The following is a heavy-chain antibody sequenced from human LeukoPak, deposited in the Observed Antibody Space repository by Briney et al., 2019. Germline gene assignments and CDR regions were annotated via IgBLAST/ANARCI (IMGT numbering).Heavy chain of an antibody. CDR3: ARVARFQRNIPSTGSELGY. Sequence: ASVKVSCKASGYAFTGFYMHWVRQAPGQGLERVGWINPDSGGTKYAQKFQGRVTMTRDPSIRTAYMELTRLRSDDTAVYYCARVARFQRNIPSTGSELGYWGQGTLVTVSS. CDR1: GYAFTGFY. D-gene: IGHD3-10*01. V-gene: IGHV1-2*02. J-gene: IGHJ4*02. CDR2: INPDSGGT.